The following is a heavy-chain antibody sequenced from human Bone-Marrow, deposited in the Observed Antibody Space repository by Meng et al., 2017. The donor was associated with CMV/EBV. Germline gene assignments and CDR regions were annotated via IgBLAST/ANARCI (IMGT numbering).Heavy chain of an antibody. Sequence: ASVKVSCKASGYTFTGYYMHWVRQAPGQGLEWMGWINPNSGGTNYAQKFQGRVTMTRDTSISTAYMELSRLRSDDTAVYYCAILGGITMIVVPFDIWGQGTRVTVSS. V-gene: IGHV1-2*02. CDR3: AILGGITMIVVPFDI. J-gene: IGHJ3*02. CDR2: INPNSGGT. CDR1: GYTFTGYY. D-gene: IGHD3-22*01.